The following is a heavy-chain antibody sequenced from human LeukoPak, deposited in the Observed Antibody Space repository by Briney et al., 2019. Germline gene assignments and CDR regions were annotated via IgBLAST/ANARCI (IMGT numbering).Heavy chain of an antibody. CDR1: GYTFTNYY. CDR2: ISPSGAST. J-gene: IGHJ6*03. V-gene: IGHV1-46*01. D-gene: IGHD2-15*01. CDR3: ATLCCGSYYMDV. Sequence: ASVKVSCKASGYTFTNYYMHWVRQAPGQGLEWMGMISPSGASTSYAQKFQGRVTMTRDVSTSTVYMELSSLRSEDTAVYYCATLCCGSYYMDVWGKGTTVTVSS.